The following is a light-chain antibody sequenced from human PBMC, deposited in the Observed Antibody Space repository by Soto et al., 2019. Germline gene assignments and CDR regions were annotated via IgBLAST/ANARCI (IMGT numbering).Light chain of an antibody. CDR1: QSVSSN. Sequence: EIVMTQSPATLSVSPGERATLFCRASQSVSSNLAWYQQKPGQAPSLLIYGASTRATGIPARFSDSVSGTEYTLTFSSLQSEDVAVYYCQQDNRWLRTAGQENKVEIK. CDR2: GAS. V-gene: IGKV3-15*01. J-gene: IGKJ1*01. CDR3: QQDNRWLRT.